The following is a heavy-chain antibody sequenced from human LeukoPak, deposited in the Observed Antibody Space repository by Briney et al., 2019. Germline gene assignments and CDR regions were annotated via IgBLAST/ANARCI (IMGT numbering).Heavy chain of an antibody. J-gene: IGHJ6*02. V-gene: IGHV3-64D*09. Sequence: GGSLRLSCAVSGFTFRDYYMSWIRQAPGKGLEHVSAISSNGGSTYYADSVKGRLTISRDNSKNTLFLQMTSLRAEDTAVYYCVKDRANFHYGMDVWGQGTTVTVSS. CDR3: VKDRANFHYGMDV. CDR2: ISSNGGST. D-gene: IGHD1-7*01. CDR1: GFTFRDYY.